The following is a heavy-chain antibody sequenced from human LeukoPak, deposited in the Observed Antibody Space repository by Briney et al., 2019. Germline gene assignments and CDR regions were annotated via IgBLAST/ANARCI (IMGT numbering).Heavy chain of an antibody. J-gene: IGHJ4*02. CDR1: GFTFSDYY. CDR2: ISSSGSTI. D-gene: IGHD3-10*01. Sequence: GGSLRLSCAASGFTFSDYYMSWIRQAPGEGVWWVSYISSSGSTIYYADSVKGRFTISRDNAKNSLYMQMNSLRAEDTAVYYCARDHKPSYYYGSGSYYQLDYWGQGTLVTVSS. V-gene: IGHV3-11*01. CDR3: ARDHKPSYYYGSGSYYQLDY.